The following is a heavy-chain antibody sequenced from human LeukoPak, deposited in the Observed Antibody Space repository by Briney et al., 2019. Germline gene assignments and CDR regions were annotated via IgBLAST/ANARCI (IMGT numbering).Heavy chain of an antibody. J-gene: IGHJ5*02. CDR2: ISNYFGVT. CDR1: GFRFSSFG. V-gene: IGHV1-18*04. Sequence: ASVNVSCKASGFRFSSFGVSWVRQAPGQGLEWMGWISNYFGVTHYAEKFGDRVTMTVDTSTTTVYMELRSLKYDDTAIYYCARDSDYSGNGNGDWFDPWGQGTVVIVSS. D-gene: IGHD4-11*01. CDR3: ARDSDYSGNGNGDWFDP.